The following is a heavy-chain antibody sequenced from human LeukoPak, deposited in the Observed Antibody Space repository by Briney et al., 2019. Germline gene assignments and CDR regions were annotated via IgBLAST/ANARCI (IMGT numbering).Heavy chain of an antibody. Sequence: GGSLRLSCAASGFTFSNAWMSWVRQAPGKGLEWVGRIKSKTDGGTTDYAAPVKGRFTISRDDSKNTLYLQMNSLKTEDTAVYYCTTGDLWFGGEGFDYWGQGTLVTLSS. D-gene: IGHD3-10*01. J-gene: IGHJ4*02. CDR1: GFTFSNAW. CDR3: TTGDLWFGGEGFDY. V-gene: IGHV3-15*01. CDR2: IKSKTDGGTT.